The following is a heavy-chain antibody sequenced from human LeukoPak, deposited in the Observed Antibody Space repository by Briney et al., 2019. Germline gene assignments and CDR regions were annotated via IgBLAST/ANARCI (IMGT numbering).Heavy chain of an antibody. D-gene: IGHD2-2*01. J-gene: IGHJ3*02. CDR3: ARKLASSTLKAGAFDI. CDR2: IYSSGST. V-gene: IGHV4-4*07. CDR1: GGSISNWY. Sequence: PSETLSLTCTVSGGSISNWYWSWFRQPAGKGLEWIGRIYSSGSTIYNPSLKSRVTTSVDTSTNQISLRLTSVTAADTAMYYCARKLASSTLKAGAFDIWGQGTMVTVSS.